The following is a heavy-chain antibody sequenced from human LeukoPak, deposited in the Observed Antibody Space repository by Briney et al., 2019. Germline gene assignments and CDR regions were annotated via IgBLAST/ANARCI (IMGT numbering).Heavy chain of an antibody. V-gene: IGHV4-31*11. CDR3: ARRYDTDGYYHS. Sequence: PSETLSLTCAVYGGSFSGYYWSWIRQHPGKGLEWIGYIYYSGSTYYNPSLKSRVTISVDTSKNQFSLKMNSVTAADTAVYFCARRYDTDGYYHSWGQGTLVTVSS. CDR1: GGSFSGYY. J-gene: IGHJ5*02. D-gene: IGHD3-22*01. CDR2: IYYSGST.